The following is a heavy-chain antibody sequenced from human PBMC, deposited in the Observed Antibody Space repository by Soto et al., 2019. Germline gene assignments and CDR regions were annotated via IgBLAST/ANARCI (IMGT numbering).Heavy chain of an antibody. CDR1: GYNLISYG. CDR2: INAYNGNA. CDR3: AREVSTFGVGGRPFDY. D-gene: IGHD3-3*01. Sequence: QVQLVQSGGEVKKPGASVKVSCKVSGYNLISYGITWVRQAPGQGLEWLGWINAYNGNANYPERVQGRVSMTRDTSTNTAYMELRSLTSDDPAVYYCAREVSTFGVGGRPFDYWGQGSLVTVSS. V-gene: IGHV1-18*04. J-gene: IGHJ4*02.